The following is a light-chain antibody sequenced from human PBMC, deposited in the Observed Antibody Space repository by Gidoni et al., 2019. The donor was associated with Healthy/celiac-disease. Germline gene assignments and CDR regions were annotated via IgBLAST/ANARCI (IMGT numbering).Light chain of an antibody. CDR3: NSRDSSGNHLV. V-gene: IGLV3-19*01. CDR2: GKN. J-gene: IGLJ2*01. CDR1: SLRSYY. Sequence: SSELTHPAVSVALGQTVRITCQGDSLRSYYASWYQQKPGQAPVLVIYGKNNRPSGIPDRFSGSSSGNTASLTITGAQAEDEADYYCNSRDSSGNHLVFGGGTKLTVL.